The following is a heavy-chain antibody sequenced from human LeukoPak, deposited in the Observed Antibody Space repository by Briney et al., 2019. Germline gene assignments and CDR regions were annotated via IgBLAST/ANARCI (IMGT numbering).Heavy chain of an antibody. CDR3: ARTTPTAFDI. Sequence: SETLSLTCAVYGGSFSGYYWSWIRQPPGKGLEWIGEINHSGSTNYNPSLKSRVTISVDTSKNQFSLKLSSVTAADTAVYYCARTTPTAFDIWGQGTMVTVSS. CDR2: INHSGST. CDR1: GGSFSGYY. D-gene: IGHD1-14*01. J-gene: IGHJ3*02. V-gene: IGHV4-34*01.